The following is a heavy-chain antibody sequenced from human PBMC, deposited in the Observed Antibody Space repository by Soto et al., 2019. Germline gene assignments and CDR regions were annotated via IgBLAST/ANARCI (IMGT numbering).Heavy chain of an antibody. Sequence: SETLSLTCTVSGGSISSGGYYWSWIRQHPGKGLEWIGYIYYSGSTYYNPSLKSRVTISVDTSKNQFSLKLSSVTAADTAVSYCSGTVFSSGYGSGSYWFDPWGQGTLVTVSS. CDR1: GGSISSGGYY. V-gene: IGHV4-31*03. CDR2: IYYSGST. J-gene: IGHJ5*02. CDR3: SGTVFSSGYGSGSYWFDP. D-gene: IGHD3-10*01.